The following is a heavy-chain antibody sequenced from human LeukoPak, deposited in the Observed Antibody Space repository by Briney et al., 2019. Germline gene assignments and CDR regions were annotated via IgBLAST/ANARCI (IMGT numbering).Heavy chain of an antibody. CDR1: RYSTSSGYY. CDR3: ASGYNYGYPFDS. CDR2: IYHSGST. J-gene: IGHJ4*02. V-gene: IGHV4-38-2*01. D-gene: IGHD5-18*01. Sequence: SETLSLTCAVSRYSTSSGYYWGWIRQPPGKGLEWIGSIYHSGSTYYNPSLKSRVTISVDTSKNQFSLKMSSVTAADTAVYYCASGYNYGYPFDSWGQGTLVTVSS.